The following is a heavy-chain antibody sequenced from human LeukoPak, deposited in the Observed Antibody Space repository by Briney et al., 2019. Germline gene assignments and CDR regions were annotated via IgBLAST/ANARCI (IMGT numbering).Heavy chain of an antibody. CDR3: ARIVLRVRFGRDI. J-gene: IGHJ3*02. CDR2: IYYSGST. D-gene: IGHD3-10*01. Sequence: SETLSLTCTVSGGSISSSSYYWGWIRQPPGKGLEWIGSIYYSGSTYYNPSLKSRVTISVDTSKNQFSLKLSSVTAADTAVYYCARIVLRVRFGRDIWGQGTMVTVSS. V-gene: IGHV4-39*07. CDR1: GGSISSSSYY.